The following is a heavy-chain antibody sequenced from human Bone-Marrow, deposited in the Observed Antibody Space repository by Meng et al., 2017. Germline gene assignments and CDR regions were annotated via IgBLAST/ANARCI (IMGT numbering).Heavy chain of an antibody. Sequence: SETLSLTCTVSGGSISSSSYYWGWIRQPPGKGLEWIGSIYYSGSTYHNPAHKSRVTISVDTSKDKFSLKLSYVTAADTAVYYCARDLPVGYGSGYRLSNDYWGQGTMVTVSS. CDR3: ARDLPVGYGSGYRLSNDY. V-gene: IGHV4-39*07. CDR1: GGSISSSSYY. CDR2: IYYSGST. D-gene: IGHD3-10*01. J-gene: IGHJ4*02.